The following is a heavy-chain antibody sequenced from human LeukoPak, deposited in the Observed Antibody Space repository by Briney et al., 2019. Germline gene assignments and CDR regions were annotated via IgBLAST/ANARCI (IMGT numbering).Heavy chain of an antibody. CDR3: SRRFTAMDFFDY. J-gene: IGHJ4*02. CDR1: GGSISSSSYY. D-gene: IGHD5-18*01. Sequence: SETLSLTCTVSGGSISSSSYYWGWIRQPPGKGLEWIGSIYYSGSTYYNPSLKSRVTISVHPSKNQFSLTLSSLTPADPAVYYCSRRFTAMDFFDYWGQGTLVTVSS. CDR2: IYYSGST. V-gene: IGHV4-39*01.